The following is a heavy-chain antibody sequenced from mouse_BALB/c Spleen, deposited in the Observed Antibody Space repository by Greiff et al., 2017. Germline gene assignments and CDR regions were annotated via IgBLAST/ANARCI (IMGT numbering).Heavy chain of an antibody. V-gene: IGHV1-7*01. D-gene: IGHD2-4*01. J-gene: IGHJ3*01. CDR3: ARIYYDYLAWFAY. CDR1: GYTFTSYW. Sequence: QVQLQQSGAELAKPGASVKMSCKASGYTFTSYWMHWVKQRPGQGLEWIGYINPSTGYTEYNQKFKDKATLTADKSSSTAYMQLSSLTSEDSAVYYCARIYYDYLAWFAYWGQGTLVIVSA. CDR2: INPSTGYT.